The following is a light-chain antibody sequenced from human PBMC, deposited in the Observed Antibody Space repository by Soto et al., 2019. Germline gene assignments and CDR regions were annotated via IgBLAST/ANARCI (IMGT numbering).Light chain of an antibody. CDR2: GAS. CDR1: QSLYNN. V-gene: IGKV3-15*01. J-gene: IGKJ4*01. Sequence: EIVMTQSPATLSVSPGERATLSCRASQSLYNNLAWYQQKPGQAPRLLIYGASARTTGIPARFSGSGSGTEFTLTISSLQSEDFAVYYCQQYNNWPLTFGGGTKVEIK. CDR3: QQYNNWPLT.